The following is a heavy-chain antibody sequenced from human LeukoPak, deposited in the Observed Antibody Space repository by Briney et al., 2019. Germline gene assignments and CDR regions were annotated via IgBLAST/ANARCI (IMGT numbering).Heavy chain of an antibody. CDR3: ARRSYDFWSGYFDY. CDR1: GGSISSSSYY. J-gene: IGHJ4*02. D-gene: IGHD3-3*01. Sequence: PSETLSLTCTVSGGSISSSSYYWGWIRQPPGKGLEWIGSIYYSGSTYYNPSLKSRVTTSVDTSKNQFSLKLSSVTAADTAVYYCARRSYDFWSGYFDYWGQGTLVTVSS. V-gene: IGHV4-39*01. CDR2: IYYSGST.